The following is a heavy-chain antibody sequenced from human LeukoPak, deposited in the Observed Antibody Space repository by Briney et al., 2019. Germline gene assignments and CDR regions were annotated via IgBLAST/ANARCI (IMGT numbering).Heavy chain of an antibody. CDR1: GFTFSSYV. CDR2: IKQDGSEK. V-gene: IGHV3-7*01. J-gene: IGHJ4*02. D-gene: IGHD5-18*01. CDR3: ARAGYSYADY. Sequence: GGSLRLSCAAYGFTFSSYVMSWVRQAPGKGLEWVANIKQDGSEKYYVDSVKGRFTISRDNAKNSLYLQVNSLRAEDTAVYYCARAGYSYADYWGQGTLVTVSS.